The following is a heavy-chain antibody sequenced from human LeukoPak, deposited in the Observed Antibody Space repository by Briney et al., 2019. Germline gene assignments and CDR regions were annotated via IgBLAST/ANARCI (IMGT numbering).Heavy chain of an antibody. CDR2: INHSGST. Sequence: PSETLSLTCAVYGGSFSGYYWSWIRQPPGKGLEWIGEINHSGSTNYNPSLKSRVTISVDTSKNQFSLKLSSVTAADTAVYYCARGLPGSSSWGSGAFDIWGQGTMVTVSS. CDR1: GGSFSGYY. CDR3: ARGLPGSSSWGSGAFDI. J-gene: IGHJ3*02. D-gene: IGHD6-13*01. V-gene: IGHV4-34*01.